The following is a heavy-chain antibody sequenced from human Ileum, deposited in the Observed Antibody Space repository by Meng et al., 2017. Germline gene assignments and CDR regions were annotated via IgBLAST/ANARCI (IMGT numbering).Heavy chain of an antibody. D-gene: IGHD2-15*01. CDR2: IIPVFGTT. V-gene: IGHV1-69*13. J-gene: IGHJ4*02. CDR1: GGTFTNYA. CDR3: ARVGYCGGGRCHSVFDY. Sequence: SVKVSCKASGGTFTNYAISWVRQAPGQGLEWMGVIIPVFGTTNYAQKFQGRVTLSADESTNTAYMELSSLTSDDTAVYYCARVGYCGGGRCHSVFDYWGQGTLVTVSS.